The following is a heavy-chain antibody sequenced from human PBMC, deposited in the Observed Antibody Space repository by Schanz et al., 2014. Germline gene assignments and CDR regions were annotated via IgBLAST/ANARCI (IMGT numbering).Heavy chain of an antibody. J-gene: IGHJ4*02. Sequence: EVQLVESGGGLIQPGGSLRLSCAVSGFTVNTNYMSWVRQAPGKGLEWISSMYINSGSTQYADSVKGRFIISRDSSKNTLFLQMNSLRAEDTAMFYCAREIPAGGHFDYWGQGTLVSVSS. CDR2: MYINSGST. CDR1: GFTVNTNY. D-gene: IGHD2-15*01. V-gene: IGHV3-53*01. CDR3: AREIPAGGHFDY.